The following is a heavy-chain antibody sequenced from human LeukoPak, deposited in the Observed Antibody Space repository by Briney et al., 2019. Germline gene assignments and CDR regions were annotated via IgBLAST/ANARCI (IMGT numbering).Heavy chain of an antibody. CDR3: ARDRSQPTPAAPPYFNWFDP. V-gene: IGHV1-2*02. J-gene: IGHJ5*02. CDR1: GYTFTGYY. CDR2: INPNSGGT. Sequence: HWASVKVSCKASGYTFTGYYMHWVRQAPGQGLEWMGWINPNSGGTNYAQKFQGRVTMTRDTSTSTAYMELSRLRSDDTAVYYCARDRSQPTPAAPPYFNWFDPWGQGTLVTVSS. D-gene: IGHD3-9*01.